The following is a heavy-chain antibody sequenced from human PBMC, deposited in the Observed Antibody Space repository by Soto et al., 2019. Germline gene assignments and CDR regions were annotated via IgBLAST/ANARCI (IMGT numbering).Heavy chain of an antibody. Sequence: SVKVSCKASGGTFSSYAISWVRQAPGQGLEWMGGIIPIFGTANYAQKFQGRVTITADESTSTAYMELSSLGSEDTAVYYCASLSRIAPYGMDVWGQGTTVTVSS. CDR2: IIPIFGTA. J-gene: IGHJ6*02. CDR1: GGTFSSYA. V-gene: IGHV1-69*13. CDR3: ASLSRIAPYGMDV. D-gene: IGHD6-13*01.